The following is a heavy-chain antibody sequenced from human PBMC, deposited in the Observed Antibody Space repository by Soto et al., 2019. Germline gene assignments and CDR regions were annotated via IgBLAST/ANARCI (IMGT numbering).Heavy chain of an antibody. D-gene: IGHD7-27*01. CDR3: ARDTGDGNFDF. J-gene: IGHJ4*02. CDR1: GHTFTGYY. CDR2: INAGYGNT. V-gene: IGHV1-3*01. Sequence: ASVKVSCKASGHTFTGYYMHWVRQAPGQGLEWMGWINAGYGNTKSSQKFQDRVTISRDTSASTAYMELTSLRSEDTAVYYCARDTGDGNFDFWGQGTTVTVSS.